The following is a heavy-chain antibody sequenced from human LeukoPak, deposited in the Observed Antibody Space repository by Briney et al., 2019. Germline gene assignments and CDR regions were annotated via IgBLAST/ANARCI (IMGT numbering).Heavy chain of an antibody. CDR1: GYTFTGYY. CDR3: AKGGSNWSRFDS. D-gene: IGHD6-13*01. CDR2: INLNRGGT. V-gene: IGHV1-2*02. Sequence: ASVKLSCKTSGYTFTGYYMHWMRQAPGQGLGWMGWINLNRGGTNYAQKFQGRVIMTRDTSTSTAYMELNSLRAEDTAVYYCAKGGSNWSRFDSWGQGALVTVSS. J-gene: IGHJ4*02.